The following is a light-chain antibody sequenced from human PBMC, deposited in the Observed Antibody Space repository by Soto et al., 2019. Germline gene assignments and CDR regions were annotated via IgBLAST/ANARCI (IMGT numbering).Light chain of an antibody. CDR1: QSVGSSY. CDR3: QNYDTSPT. Sequence: EIVLTQSPCTLSLSAGERATLSCRASQSVGSSYLAWYQQKPGQAPTVLIYGASSRATGIPDRFSGSGSGTDFTLTISRLEPEDFAVYYCQNYDTSPTFGQGTKVEI. V-gene: IGKV3-20*01. CDR2: GAS. J-gene: IGKJ1*01.